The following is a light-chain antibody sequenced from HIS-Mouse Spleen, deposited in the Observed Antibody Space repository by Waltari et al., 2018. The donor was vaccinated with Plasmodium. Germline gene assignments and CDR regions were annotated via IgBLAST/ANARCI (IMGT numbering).Light chain of an antibody. CDR2: GAS. CDR3: QQYNNWSFT. J-gene: IGKJ3*01. Sequence: EIVMTQSPATLSVSPAERATLSCRASQIVSSNLAWYQQKPGQSPRLLIYGASTRATGIPARFSGSGSGTEFTLTISSLQSEDFAVYYCQQYNNWSFTFGPGTKVDIK. CDR1: QIVSSN. V-gene: IGKV3-15*01.